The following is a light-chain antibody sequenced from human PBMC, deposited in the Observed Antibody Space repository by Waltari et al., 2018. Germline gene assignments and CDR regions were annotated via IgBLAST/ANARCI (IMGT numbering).Light chain of an antibody. CDR2: WAS. CDR3: QQCYGSPYT. V-gene: IGKV4-1*01. Sequence: DIVMTQSPDSLGVSLGERATIHCKSSQSVFYANNKNYLAWYHPRPGQPPKLLIYWASTPASGVPDRFSGSGSGTDFTLTISSLQAEDAAIYYCQQCYGSPYTFGQGTKLDI. J-gene: IGKJ2*01. CDR1: QSVFYANNKNY.